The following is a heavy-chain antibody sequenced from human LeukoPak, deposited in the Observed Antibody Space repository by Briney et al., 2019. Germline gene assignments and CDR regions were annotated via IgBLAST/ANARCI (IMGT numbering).Heavy chain of an antibody. Sequence: SETLSLTCTVSGGSISSGDYYWSWIRQPPGKGLEWIGYIYYSGSTYYDPSLKSRVTISVDTSKNQFSLKLSSVTAADTAVYYCARYIVVVPAQDAFDIWGHGTMVTVSS. CDR1: GGSISSGDYY. D-gene: IGHD2-2*01. V-gene: IGHV4-30-4*01. J-gene: IGHJ3*02. CDR3: ARYIVVVPAQDAFDI. CDR2: IYYSGST.